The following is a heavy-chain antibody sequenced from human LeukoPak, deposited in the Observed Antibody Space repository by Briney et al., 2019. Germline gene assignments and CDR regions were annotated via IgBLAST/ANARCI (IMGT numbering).Heavy chain of an antibody. V-gene: IGHV3-23*01. CDR3: ARLGIITAAGSNDY. CDR2: ISGSAGST. Sequence: GGSLRLSCAASGFTFSSYAMSWVRQAPGKGLEWVSSISGSAGSTYFADSVKGRFTISRDNSKNTLYLQMNSLRAEDTAVYYCARLGIITAAGSNDYWGQGTLVTVSS. CDR1: GFTFSSYA. D-gene: IGHD6-13*01. J-gene: IGHJ4*02.